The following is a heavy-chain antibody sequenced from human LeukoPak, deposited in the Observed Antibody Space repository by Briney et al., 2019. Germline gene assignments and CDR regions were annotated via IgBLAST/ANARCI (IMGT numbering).Heavy chain of an antibody. Sequence: SETLSLTCTVSGGSISSSSYYWGWIRQPPGKGLEWIGSIYYSGSTYYNPSLKSRVTISVDTSKNQFSLKLSSVTAADTAVYYCARVSWIQLWQWGQGTLVTVSS. J-gene: IGHJ4*02. V-gene: IGHV4-39*07. D-gene: IGHD5-18*01. CDR1: GGSISSSSYY. CDR3: ARVSWIQLWQ. CDR2: IYYSGST.